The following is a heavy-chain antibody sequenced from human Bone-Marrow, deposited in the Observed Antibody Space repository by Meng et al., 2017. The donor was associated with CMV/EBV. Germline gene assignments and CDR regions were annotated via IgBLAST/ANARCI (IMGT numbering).Heavy chain of an antibody. CDR2: ISSSSSYI. Sequence: GGSLRLSCAASGFTFSSYSMNWVRQAPGKGLEWVSSISSSSSYIYYADSVKGRFTISRDNAKNSLYLQMNSLRAEDTAVYYCARFTTSSGWYGMDVWGQGTTVTVSS. CDR3: ARFTTSSGWYGMDV. J-gene: IGHJ6*02. CDR1: GFTFSSYS. V-gene: IGHV3-21*01. D-gene: IGHD6-19*01.